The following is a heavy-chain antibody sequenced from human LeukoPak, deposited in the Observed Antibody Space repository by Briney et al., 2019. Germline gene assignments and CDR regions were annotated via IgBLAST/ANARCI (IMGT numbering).Heavy chain of an antibody. CDR2: IRYDGSNK. D-gene: IGHD6-13*01. CDR3: AKDLGHSSSWYGADAFDI. Sequence: PGGSLRLSCAASGFTFSSYGMHWVRQAPGKGLEWVAFIRYDGSNKYYADSVKGRFTISRDNSKNTLYLQMNSLRAEDTAVYYCAKDLGHSSSWYGADAFDIWGQGTMVTVSS. V-gene: IGHV3-30*02. J-gene: IGHJ3*02. CDR1: GFTFSSYG.